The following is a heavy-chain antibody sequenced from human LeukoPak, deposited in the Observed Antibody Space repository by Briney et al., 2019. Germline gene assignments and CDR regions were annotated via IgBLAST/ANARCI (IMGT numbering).Heavy chain of an antibody. V-gene: IGHV3-20*04. CDR2: INWNGGST. CDR1: GFTFDDYG. J-gene: IGHJ4*02. CDR3: AKDREVYYYDSSGPDY. Sequence: PGGSLRLSCAASGFTFDDYGMSWVRQAPGKGLEWVPGINWNGGSTGYADSVKGRFTISRDNSKNTLYLQMNSLRAEDTAVYYCAKDREVYYYDSSGPDYWGQGTLVTVSS. D-gene: IGHD3-22*01.